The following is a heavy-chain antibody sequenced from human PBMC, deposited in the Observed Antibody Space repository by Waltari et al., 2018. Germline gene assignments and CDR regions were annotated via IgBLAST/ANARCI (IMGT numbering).Heavy chain of an antibody. D-gene: IGHD2-15*01. CDR1: GFIFTKAW. CDR3: STDTPRTLDF. CDR2: IKMKDDGETT. Sequence: EVTLVKSGGCLVKPGGSLRPSCLASGFIFTKAWMIWVRQAPGKGLEWIGRIKMKDDGETTDYAAAVKGRFTILRDDSNNTLYLQMNSLKPDDTGVYYCSTDTPRTLDFWGQGALVTVSS. J-gene: IGHJ4*02. V-gene: IGHV3-15*01.